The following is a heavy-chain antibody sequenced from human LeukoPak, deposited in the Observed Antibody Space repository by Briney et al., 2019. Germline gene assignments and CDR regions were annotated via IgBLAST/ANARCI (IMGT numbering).Heavy chain of an antibody. CDR2: SNLSGNT. Sequence: SETLSLTCSVYAGSFSGYYWSWIRQPPGKGLDWIGESNLSGNTNYNPSLKSRVTISVDTSKNQFSLKLSSLTSSVTAVYYCARVLTMVRGVIWFDYWGQGTLVTVSS. D-gene: IGHD3-10*01. CDR3: ARVLTMVRGVIWFDY. CDR1: AGSFSGYY. J-gene: IGHJ4*02. V-gene: IGHV4-34*01.